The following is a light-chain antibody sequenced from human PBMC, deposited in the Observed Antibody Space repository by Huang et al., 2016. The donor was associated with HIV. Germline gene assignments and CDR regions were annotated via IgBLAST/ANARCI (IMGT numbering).Light chain of an antibody. V-gene: IGKV1-9*01. CDR1: QGIPTY. J-gene: IGKJ4*01. Sequence: IQLTQSPSSLSIYVGDKVTITCRASQGIPTYVAWYQQRPGKDPKLLIYAASTLQNGVPSIFSGSGSGADFALSIANVQPEYSATYYCQQFSSYPLTFGGGTKVEIK. CDR2: AAS. CDR3: QQFSSYPLT.